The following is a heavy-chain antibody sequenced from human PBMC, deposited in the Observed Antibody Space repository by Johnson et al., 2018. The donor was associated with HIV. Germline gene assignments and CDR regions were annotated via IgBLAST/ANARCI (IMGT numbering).Heavy chain of an antibody. V-gene: IGHV3-30-3*01. J-gene: IGHJ3*02. CDR1: EFTFSNYA. CDR3: ARAGGWELTNAFDI. Sequence: VQLVESGGGVVQPGRSLRLSCAASEFTFSNYAMHWVRQAPGKGLEWVALISYDGSNKYHADSVKGRFTISRDNSKNTLYLQMNSLRAEDTAVYYCARAGGWELTNAFDIWGQGTMVTVSS. D-gene: IGHD1-26*01. CDR2: ISYDGSNK.